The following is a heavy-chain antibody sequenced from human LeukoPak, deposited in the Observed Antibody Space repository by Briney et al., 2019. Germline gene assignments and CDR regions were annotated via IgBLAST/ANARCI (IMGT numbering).Heavy chain of an antibody. Sequence: PSETLSLTCTVSGGSISSYYWSWIRQPPGKGLEWIGYIYYSGSTNYNPSLKSRVTISVDTSKNHFSLKLSSLTAADTAVYYCARGQGGTMVRGVIINYFDYWGQGTLVTVSS. CDR3: ARGQGGTMVRGVIINYFDY. CDR2: IYYSGST. V-gene: IGHV4-59*12. D-gene: IGHD3-10*01. CDR1: GGSISSYY. J-gene: IGHJ4*02.